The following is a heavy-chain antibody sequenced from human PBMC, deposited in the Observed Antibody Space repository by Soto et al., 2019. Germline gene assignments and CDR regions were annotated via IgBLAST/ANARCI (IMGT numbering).Heavy chain of an antibody. CDR1: GGTFSSYA. Sequence: ASVKVSCKASGGTFSSYAISWVRQAPGQGLEWMGGIIPIFGTANYTQKFQGRVTITADESTSTAYMELSSLRSEDTAVYYCARLATYYYGSGSYVAGWFDPWGQGTLVTVSS. D-gene: IGHD3-10*01. V-gene: IGHV1-69*13. J-gene: IGHJ5*02. CDR3: ARLATYYYGSGSYVAGWFDP. CDR2: IIPIFGTA.